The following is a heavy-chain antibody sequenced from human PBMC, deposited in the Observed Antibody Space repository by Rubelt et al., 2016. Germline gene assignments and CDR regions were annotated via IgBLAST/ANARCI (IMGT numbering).Heavy chain of an antibody. J-gene: IGHJ6*02. CDR3: ARDDRLGGLPEGYWGYYYYYGMDV. Sequence: GGTFSSYAISWVRQAPGQGLEWMGGIIPIFGTANYAQKFQGRVTITADESTSTAYMELRSLRSDDTAVYYCARDDRLGGLPEGYWGYYYYYGMDVWGQGTTVTVSS. D-gene: IGHD7-27*01. CDR2: IIPIFGTA. CDR1: GGTFSSYA. V-gene: IGHV1-69*01.